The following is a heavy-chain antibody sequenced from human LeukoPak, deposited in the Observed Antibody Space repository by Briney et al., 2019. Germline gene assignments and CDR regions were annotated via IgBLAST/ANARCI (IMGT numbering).Heavy chain of an antibody. CDR3: ASDHYDYVWGSYRLTYFDY. J-gene: IGHJ4*02. D-gene: IGHD3-16*02. CDR1: GGTFSSYA. V-gene: IGHV1-69*05. CDR2: IIPIFGTA. Sequence: SVKFSCKASGGTFSSYAISWVRQAPGQGLEWMGRIIPIFGTANYAQKFQGRVTITTDESTSTAYMELSSLRSEDTAVYYCASDHYDYVWGSYRLTYFDYWGQGTLVTVSS.